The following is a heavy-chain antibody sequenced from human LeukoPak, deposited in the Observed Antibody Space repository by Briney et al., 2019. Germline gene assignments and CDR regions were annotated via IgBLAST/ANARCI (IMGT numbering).Heavy chain of an antibody. J-gene: IGHJ4*02. Sequence: SETLSLTCTVSGGSISSHYWSWIRQPPGKGLEWIGYIFYSGSTNYNPSLKSRVTISVDTSKNQFSLKLKSVTAADTAAYYCARGLGVWSGYYPFSYWGQGTLVTVSS. D-gene: IGHD3-3*01. CDR3: ARGLGVWSGYYPFSY. CDR1: GGSISSHY. CDR2: IFYSGST. V-gene: IGHV4-59*11.